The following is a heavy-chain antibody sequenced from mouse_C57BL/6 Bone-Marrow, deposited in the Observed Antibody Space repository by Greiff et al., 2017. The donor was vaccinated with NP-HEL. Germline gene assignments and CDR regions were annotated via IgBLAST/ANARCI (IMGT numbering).Heavy chain of an antibody. CDR1: GFNIKDDY. J-gene: IGHJ2*01. CDR2: IDPENGDT. V-gene: IGHV14-4*01. Sequence: EVQLQQSGAELVRPGASVKLSCTASGFNIKDDYMHWVKQRPEQGLEWIGWIDPENGDTEYASKFQGKATITADTSSNTAYLQLSSLTSEDTAAYYCTTRGFQYYFDYWGQGTTLTVSS. CDR3: TTRGFQYYFDY.